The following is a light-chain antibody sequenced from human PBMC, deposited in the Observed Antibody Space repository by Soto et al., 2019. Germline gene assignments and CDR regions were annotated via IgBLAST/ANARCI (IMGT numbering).Light chain of an antibody. CDR1: SSNIGTNA. CDR3: AAWDDSLNGYV. CDR2: NNN. V-gene: IGLV1-44*01. J-gene: IGLJ1*01. Sequence: QSVLTQPPSASGTPGQRVTITCSEGSSNIGTNAVNWCQQLPGTPPKLLIYNNNQRPSGVPDRFSGSKSGTSASLAISGLQFEDEDDYYCAAWDDSLNGYVFGTGTKVTVL.